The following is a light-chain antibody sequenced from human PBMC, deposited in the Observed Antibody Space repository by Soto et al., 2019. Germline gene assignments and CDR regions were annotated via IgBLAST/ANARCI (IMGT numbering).Light chain of an antibody. CDR3: CSYGGSFPYV. CDR2: DVT. V-gene: IGLV2-11*01. Sequence: QSALTQPPSVSGSPGQSVTISCTGTSSDVGGYDYVSWYQQHPGKAPKLLIYDVTKRPSGVPDRFSGSKSGNTAALTISGLQAEDEADFFCCSYGGSFPYVFGTESKVTVL. J-gene: IGLJ1*01. CDR1: SSDVGGYDY.